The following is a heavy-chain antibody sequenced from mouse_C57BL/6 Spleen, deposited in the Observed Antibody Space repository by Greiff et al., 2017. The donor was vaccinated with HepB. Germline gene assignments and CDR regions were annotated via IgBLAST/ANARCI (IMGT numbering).Heavy chain of an antibody. J-gene: IGHJ3*01. CDR2: INPNNGGT. D-gene: IGHD2-4*01. Sequence: EVQLQQSGPELVKPGASVKIPCKASGYTFTDYNMDWVKQSHGKSLEWIGDINPNNGGTISNQKFKGKATLPVDKTSSTAYMDHRSLTSEDTAVDDCARGGDYDGLAYWGKGALVTVSA. V-gene: IGHV1-18*01. CDR1: GYTFTDYN. CDR3: ARGGDYDGLAY.